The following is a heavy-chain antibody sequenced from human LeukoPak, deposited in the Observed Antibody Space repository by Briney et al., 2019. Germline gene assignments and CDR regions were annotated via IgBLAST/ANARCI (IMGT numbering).Heavy chain of an antibody. CDR1: GYTFTGYY. V-gene: IGHV1-2*02. J-gene: IGHJ5*02. Sequence: ASVKVSCKASGYTFTGYYMHWVRQAPGQGLEWKGWINPNSGGTNYAQKFQGRVTMTRDTSISTAYMELSRLRSDDTAVYYCARGRYYDSSGYFNNWFDPWGQGTLVTVSS. CDR2: INPNSGGT. CDR3: ARGRYYDSSGYFNNWFDP. D-gene: IGHD3-22*01.